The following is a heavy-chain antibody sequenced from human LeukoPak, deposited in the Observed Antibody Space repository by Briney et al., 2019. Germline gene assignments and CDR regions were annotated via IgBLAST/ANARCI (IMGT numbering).Heavy chain of an antibody. CDR2: ISFDGREK. CDR1: GFSFRSYG. CDR3: AKGGDSGSYPYYFDN. J-gene: IGHJ4*02. V-gene: IGHV3-30*18. Sequence: GRSLRLSCAASGFSFRSYGMHWVRQAPGKGLEWVALISFDGREKYYADSLKGRFTISRDNSKNTLYLQMNSLSAEDTAVYYCAKGGDSGSYPYYFDNWGQGTLVTVSS. D-gene: IGHD1-26*01.